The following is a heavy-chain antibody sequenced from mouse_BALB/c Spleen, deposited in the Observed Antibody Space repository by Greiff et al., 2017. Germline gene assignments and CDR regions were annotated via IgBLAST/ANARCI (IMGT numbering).Heavy chain of an antibody. CDR2: ISSGGGST. V-gene: IGHV5-12-1*01. Sequence: EVQLQQSGGGLVKPGGSLKLSCAASGFAFSSYDMSWVRQTPGKRLEWVAYISSGGGSTYYPDTVKGRFTISRDNAKNTLYLQMSSLKSEDTAMYYCAREGYGNYLAWFAYWGQGTLVTVSA. D-gene: IGHD2-10*02. CDR1: GFAFSSYD. CDR3: AREGYGNYLAWFAY. J-gene: IGHJ3*01.